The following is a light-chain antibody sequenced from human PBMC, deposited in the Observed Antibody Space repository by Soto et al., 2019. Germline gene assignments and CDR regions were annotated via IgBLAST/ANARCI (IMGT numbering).Light chain of an antibody. CDR1: QSVSSY. CDR2: DAS. Sequence: EIVLTQSPATLSLSPGERAILSCRASQSVSSYLAWYQQKPGQAPRLLIYDASNRATGIPARFSGSGSGTDLTLTISSLEPEDFAIYYCQQRSNWLITFGQGTKLE. CDR3: QQRSNWLIT. J-gene: IGKJ5*01. V-gene: IGKV3-11*01.